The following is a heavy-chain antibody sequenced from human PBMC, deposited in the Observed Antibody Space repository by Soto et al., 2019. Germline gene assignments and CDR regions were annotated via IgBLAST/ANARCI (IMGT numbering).Heavy chain of an antibody. CDR1: GFTFTSSA. Sequence: QMQLVQSGPEVKKPGTSVKVSCKASGFTFTSSAVQWVRQARGQRLEWIGWIVVGSGNTNYAQKFQERVTITRDMXTSTAYMELSSLRSEDTAVYYCAAGRFLEWLEPYDYWGQGTLVTVSS. D-gene: IGHD3-3*01. CDR2: IVVGSGNT. V-gene: IGHV1-58*01. J-gene: IGHJ4*02. CDR3: AAGRFLEWLEPYDY.